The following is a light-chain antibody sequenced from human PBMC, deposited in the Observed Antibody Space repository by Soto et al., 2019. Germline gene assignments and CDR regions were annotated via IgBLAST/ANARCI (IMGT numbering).Light chain of an antibody. CDR1: QSISSY. J-gene: IGKJ1*01. CDR3: QQYTSYPWT. CDR2: AAS. Sequence: DIHMTQSPSSLSASVGDIVTIAFRASQSISSYLNWYQQKPGKAPKLLIYAASSLQSGVPSRFSGSGSGTEFTLTISSLQHDDFATYYCQQYTSYPWTFGQGT. V-gene: IGKV1-39*01.